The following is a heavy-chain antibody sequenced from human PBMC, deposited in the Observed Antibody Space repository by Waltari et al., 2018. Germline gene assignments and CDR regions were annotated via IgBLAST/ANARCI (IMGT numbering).Heavy chain of an antibody. V-gene: IGHV4-38-2*01. J-gene: IGHJ4*02. CDR2: IYHSGST. CDR1: GYSISSGYY. Sequence: QVQLQESGPGLVKPSETLSLTCPVPGYSISSGYYWGWIRQPPGKGLEWIGSIYHSGSTYYNPSLKSRVTISVDTSKNQFSLKLSSVTAADTAVYYCARTGGATILTHFDYWGQGTLVTVSS. D-gene: IGHD1-26*01. CDR3: ARTGGATILTHFDY.